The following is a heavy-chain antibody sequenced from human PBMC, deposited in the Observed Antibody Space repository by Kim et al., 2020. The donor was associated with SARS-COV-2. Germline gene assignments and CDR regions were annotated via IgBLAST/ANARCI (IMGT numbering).Heavy chain of an antibody. D-gene: IGHD1-26*01. J-gene: IGHJ6*03. CDR3: VRETAQVGDYYMDV. V-gene: IGHV3-74*01. Sequence: GGSLRLSCAASGFTFSTYWMHWVRQAPGKGLVWVSRIKTDGSDIKYADSVKGRFTASRDNAKNTLLLQMNSLRAEDTAVYYWVRETAQVGDYYMDVWGKG. CDR2: IKTDGSDI. CDR1: GFTFSTYW.